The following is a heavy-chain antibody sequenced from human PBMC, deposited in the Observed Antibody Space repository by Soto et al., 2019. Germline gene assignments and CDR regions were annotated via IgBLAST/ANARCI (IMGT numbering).Heavy chain of an antibody. CDR1: GYTLTELS. D-gene: IGHD6-6*01. J-gene: IGHJ5*02. V-gene: IGHV1-24*01. Sequence: ASVKVSCKVSGYTLTELSMHWVRQAPGKGLEWMGGFDPEDGETIYAQKFQGRVTMTEDTSTDTAYMELSSLRSEDTAVYYCATVAARRGWFDTWGQGTLVTVSS. CDR2: FDPEDGET. CDR3: ATVAARRGWFDT.